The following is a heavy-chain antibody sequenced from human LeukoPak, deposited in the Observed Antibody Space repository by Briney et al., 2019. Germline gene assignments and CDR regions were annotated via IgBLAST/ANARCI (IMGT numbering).Heavy chain of an antibody. CDR1: GYTFTGCY. CDR3: ARWSSGNAFDI. J-gene: IGHJ3*02. Sequence: ASVKVSCKASGYTFTGCYMHWVRQAPGQGLEWMGIINPSGGSTSYAQKFQGRVTMTRDMSTSTVYMELSSLRSEDTAVYYCARWSSGNAFDIWGQGTMVTVSS. D-gene: IGHD1-14*01. CDR2: INPSGGST. V-gene: IGHV1-46*01.